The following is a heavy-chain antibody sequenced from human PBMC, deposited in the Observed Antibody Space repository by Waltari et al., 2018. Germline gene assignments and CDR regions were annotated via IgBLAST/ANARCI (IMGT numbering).Heavy chain of an antibody. Sequence: EVQLVESGGDLIQPGGSLRLSCAASGFTVNSNSLKWVRQSPGKGLEWVSVVYVTGNTDYADSVKGRFTTSRDNSKNTVYLQMDSLRVEDTAMYYCARRLVVAGTLDVFDLWGQGTRVIVSS. CDR2: VYVTGNT. CDR3: ARRLVVAGTLDVFDL. D-gene: IGHD2-15*01. J-gene: IGHJ3*01. CDR1: GFTVNSNS. V-gene: IGHV3-53*03.